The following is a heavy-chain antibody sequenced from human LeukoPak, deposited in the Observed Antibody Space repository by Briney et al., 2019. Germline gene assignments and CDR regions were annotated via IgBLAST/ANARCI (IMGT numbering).Heavy chain of an antibody. CDR2: IYPGDSDT. J-gene: IGHJ4*02. V-gene: IGHV5-51*01. Sequence: GESLKISCKGSGYSFTSYWIGWVRQMPGKGLEWMGIIYPGDSDTRYSPSFQGQVTISADKSISTAYLQWSSLKASDTAMYYCARLDTIFGVVPNYFDYWGQGTLVTVSS. D-gene: IGHD3-3*01. CDR3: ARLDTIFGVVPNYFDY. CDR1: GYSFTSYW.